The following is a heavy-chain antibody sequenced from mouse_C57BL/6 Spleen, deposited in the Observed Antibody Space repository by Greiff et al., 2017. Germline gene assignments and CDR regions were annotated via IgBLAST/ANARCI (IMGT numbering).Heavy chain of an antibody. V-gene: IGHV1-69*01. Sequence: QVQLQQPGAELVMPGASVKLSCKASGYTFTSYWMHWVKQRPGQGLEWIGEIDPSDSYTNYNQKFKGKSTLTVDKSSSTAYMQLSSLTSEDAAVYYCAKAVKGAMDYWGQGTSVTVSS. D-gene: IGHD3-3*01. CDR3: AKAVKGAMDY. J-gene: IGHJ4*01. CDR2: IDPSDSYT. CDR1: GYTFTSYW.